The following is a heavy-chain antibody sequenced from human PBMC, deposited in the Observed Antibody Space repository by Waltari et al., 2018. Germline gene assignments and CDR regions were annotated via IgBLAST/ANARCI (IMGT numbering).Heavy chain of an antibody. D-gene: IGHD4-17*01. J-gene: IGHJ3*02. V-gene: IGHV3-21*06. CDR2: ISSTGSYI. CDR1: GFTFSSYS. CDR3: ASTTGRLQDYDAFDI. Sequence: EVQLAESGGGLVKPGGSLRLSCAASGFTFSSYSLNWVRQAPGKGLEWVSSISSTGSYIKYANQVEGRFTTSRDNALNSLYLQMNSLRAEDTAVYYCASTTGRLQDYDAFDIWGQGTMVTVSS.